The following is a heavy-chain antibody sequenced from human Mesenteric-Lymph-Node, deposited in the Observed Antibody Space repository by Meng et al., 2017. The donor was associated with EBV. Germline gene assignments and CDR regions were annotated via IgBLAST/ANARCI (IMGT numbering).Heavy chain of an antibody. CDR3: AGASDISGYYGGLDY. D-gene: IGHD3-22*01. J-gene: IGHJ4*02. V-gene: IGHV4-4*02. Sequence: LQEPGQGLVKPSGTLSLTCTVSGGSITRTTWWNWVRQPPGKGLEWIGEIYHSGRTNCKPSLQSRVTMSVDKSQNHFSLKLTSVTAADTAVYYCAGASDISGYYGGLDYWGQGILVTVSS. CDR1: GGSITRTTW. CDR2: IYHSGRT.